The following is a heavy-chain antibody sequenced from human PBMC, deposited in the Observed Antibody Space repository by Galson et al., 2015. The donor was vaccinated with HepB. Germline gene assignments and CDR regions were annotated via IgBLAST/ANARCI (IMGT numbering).Heavy chain of an antibody. CDR2: ISGSGGST. CDR1: GFTFSSYA. CDR3: AKDGVYYEARFDY. V-gene: IGHV3-23*01. D-gene: IGHD3-3*01. Sequence: SLRLSCAASGFTFSSYAMSWVRQAPGKGLEWVSAISGSGGSTYYADSVKGRFTISRDNSKNTLYLQMNSLRAEDTAVYYCAKDGVYYEARFDYWGQGTLVTVSS. J-gene: IGHJ4*02.